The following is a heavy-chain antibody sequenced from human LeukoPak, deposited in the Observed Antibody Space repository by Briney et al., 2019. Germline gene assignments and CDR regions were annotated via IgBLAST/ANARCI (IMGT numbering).Heavy chain of an antibody. D-gene: IGHD3-10*01. CDR2: IGSNGGST. CDR3: VKDSTLWFGELLSGFDY. J-gene: IGHJ4*02. Sequence: GGSLRLSCSASGFTFSSYAMHWVRQAPGKGLEYVSAIGSNGGSTYYADSVKGRFTISRDNSKNTLYLQMSSLRAEDTAVYYCVKDSTLWFGELLSGFDYWGQGTLVTVSS. V-gene: IGHV3-64D*06. CDR1: GFTFSSYA.